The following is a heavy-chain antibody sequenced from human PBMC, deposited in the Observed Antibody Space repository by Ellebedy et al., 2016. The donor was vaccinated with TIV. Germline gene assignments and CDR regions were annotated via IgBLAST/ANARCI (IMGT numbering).Heavy chain of an antibody. CDR1: GYTFSNYW. CDR3: ARGDGYNQIDY. D-gene: IGHD5-24*01. J-gene: IGHJ4*02. CDR2: IYPGDSES. Sequence: GESLKISXQTSGYTFSNYWIAWVRQMPGKGLELMGIIYPGDSESIYSPSFQGQVTISVDKSFNTAYLQWSGLKTSDSAMYYCARGDGYNQIDYWGQGTLVNVSS. V-gene: IGHV5-51*01.